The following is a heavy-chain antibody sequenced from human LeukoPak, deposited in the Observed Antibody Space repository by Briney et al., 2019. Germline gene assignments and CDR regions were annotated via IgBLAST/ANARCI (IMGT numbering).Heavy chain of an antibody. D-gene: IGHD3-22*01. Sequence: SETLSLTCSVSGDSVSRSDSYWDWIRQPPGKGLEWIGTIYYSGRTYYSPSLKGRVTMSVDPSNNQFSLNLRSVTAADTALYYCARRRYYDGSGYLEWGQGTLLSVSS. CDR3: ARRRYYDGSGYLE. CDR1: GDSVSRSDSY. J-gene: IGHJ1*01. CDR2: IYYSGRT. V-gene: IGHV4-39*01.